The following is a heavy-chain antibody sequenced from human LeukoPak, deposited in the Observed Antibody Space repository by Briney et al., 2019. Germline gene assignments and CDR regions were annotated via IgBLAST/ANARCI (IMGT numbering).Heavy chain of an antibody. V-gene: IGHV1-8*03. J-gene: IGHJ3*02. D-gene: IGHD6-13*01. CDR1: GYTFTSYD. Sequence: ASVKVSCKASGYTFTSYDINWVRQATGQGLEWMGWMNPNSGNTGYAQKFQGRVTITRNTSISTAYMELSSLRSDDTAVYYCARVKQQLVRGAFDIWGQGTMVTVSS. CDR3: ARVKQQLVRGAFDI. CDR2: MNPNSGNT.